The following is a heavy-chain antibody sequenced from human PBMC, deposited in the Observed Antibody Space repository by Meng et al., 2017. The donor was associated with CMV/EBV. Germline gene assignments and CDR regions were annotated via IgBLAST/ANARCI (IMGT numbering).Heavy chain of an antibody. D-gene: IGHD2-2*01. J-gene: IGHJ6*02. CDR3: ARDRYCSSTSCYEYYYYYGMDV. V-gene: IGHV3-48*04. CDR2: ISSSSSNI. CDR1: GFTFSSYS. Sequence: GESLKISCAASGFTFSSYSMNWVRQAPGKGLEWVSYISSSSSNIYYADSVKGRFTISRDNAKNSLYLQMNSLRAEDTAVYYCARDRYCSSTSCYEYYYYYGMDVWGQGTTVTVSS.